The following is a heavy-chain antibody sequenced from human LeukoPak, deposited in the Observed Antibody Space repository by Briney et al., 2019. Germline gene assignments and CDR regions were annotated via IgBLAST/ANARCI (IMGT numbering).Heavy chain of an antibody. CDR1: GYSISSGYY. J-gene: IGHJ3*02. CDR2: IYHSGST. D-gene: IGHD1-26*01. V-gene: IGHV4-38-2*02. Sequence: SETLSLTCTVSGYSISSGYYWGWIRPPPGKGLEWIGSIYHSGSTYYNPSLKSRVTISVDTSKNQFSLKLSSVTAADTAVYYCARRSASYLPDAFDIWGQGTMVTVSS. CDR3: ARRSASYLPDAFDI.